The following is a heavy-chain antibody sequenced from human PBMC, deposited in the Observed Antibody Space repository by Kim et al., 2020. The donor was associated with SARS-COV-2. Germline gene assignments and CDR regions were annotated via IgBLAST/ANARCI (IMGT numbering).Heavy chain of an antibody. CDR3: ARSRDGYLSRSSYDY. D-gene: IGHD5-12*01. V-gene: IGHV3-30*07. J-gene: IGHJ4*02. Sequence: DSVKGRFTISRDNSKNTLYLQMNSLRAEDTAVYYCARSRDGYLSRSSYDYWGQGTLVTVSS.